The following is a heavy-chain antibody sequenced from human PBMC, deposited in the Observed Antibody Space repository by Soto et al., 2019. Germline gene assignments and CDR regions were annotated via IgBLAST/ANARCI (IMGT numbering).Heavy chain of an antibody. V-gene: IGHV1-8*01. D-gene: IGHD3-3*01. CDR3: ARGMYYDFWSGYSYYFDY. CDR1: GYTFTSYD. CDR2: MNPNSGNT. Sequence: ASVKVSCKASGYTFTSYDINWVRQATAQGLEWMGWMNPNSGNTGYAQKFQGRVTMTRNTSISTAYMELSSLRSEDTAVYYCARGMYYDFWSGYSYYFDYWGQGTLVTVSS. J-gene: IGHJ4*02.